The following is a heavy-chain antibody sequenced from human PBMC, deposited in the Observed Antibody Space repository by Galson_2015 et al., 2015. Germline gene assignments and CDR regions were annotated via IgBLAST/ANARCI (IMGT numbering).Heavy chain of an antibody. J-gene: IGHJ3*02. V-gene: IGHV3-11*01. CDR1: GFTFSDYY. CDR2: ISSSGSTI. Sequence: LRLSCAASGFTFSDYYMSWIRQAPGKGLEWVSYISSSGSTICYADSVKGRFTISRDNAKNSLYLQMNSLRAEDTAVYYCARDQEPGRYCSGGSCYSAAFDIWGQGTMVTVSS. CDR3: ARDQEPGRYCSGGSCYSAAFDI. D-gene: IGHD2-15*01.